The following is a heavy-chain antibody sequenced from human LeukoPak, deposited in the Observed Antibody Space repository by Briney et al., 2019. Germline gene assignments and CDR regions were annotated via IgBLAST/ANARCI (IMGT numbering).Heavy chain of an antibody. Sequence: GGSLRLSCTASGFTFSSYWMHWVRQAPGKGPVWVSRINSDGGTTSFADSVKGRFTISRDNAKNTLYLQMNSLRAEDTAVYYCARGGITIFGVVIIGEGGDYWGQGTLVTVSS. V-gene: IGHV3-74*01. D-gene: IGHD3-3*01. CDR2: INSDGGTT. J-gene: IGHJ4*02. CDR3: ARGGITIFGVVIIGEGGDY. CDR1: GFTFSSYW.